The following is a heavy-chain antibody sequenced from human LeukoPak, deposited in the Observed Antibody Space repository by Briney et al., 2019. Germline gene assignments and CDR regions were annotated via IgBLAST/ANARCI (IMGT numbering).Heavy chain of an antibody. CDR1: GGTFSSYA. CDR3: ARDPLIVGATHFDY. V-gene: IGHV1-69*13. Sequence: ASVKVSCKASGGTFSSYAISWVRQAPGQGLEWMGGIIPIFGTANYAQKFQGRVTITADESTPTTYMELSSLRSEDTAVYYCARDPLIVGATHFDYWGQGTLVTVSS. D-gene: IGHD1-26*01. CDR2: IIPIFGTA. J-gene: IGHJ4*02.